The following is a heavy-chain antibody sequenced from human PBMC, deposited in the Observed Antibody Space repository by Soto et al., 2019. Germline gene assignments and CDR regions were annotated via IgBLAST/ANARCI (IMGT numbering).Heavy chain of an antibody. CDR2: VYHNGGA. J-gene: IGHJ5*01. CDR1: GVSIHNSHSF. CDR3: GRVVEGATRHTDPDS. V-gene: IGHV4-39*01. D-gene: IGHD2-21*01. Sequence: SETLSLTCTVSGVSIHNSHSFWAWLRQPPGKGLEFIGSVYHNGGAHYNSSLKSRATISVDTAHNQVSLRMRSLTAADTAVYYCGRVVEGATRHTDPDSWGQGILVTVSS.